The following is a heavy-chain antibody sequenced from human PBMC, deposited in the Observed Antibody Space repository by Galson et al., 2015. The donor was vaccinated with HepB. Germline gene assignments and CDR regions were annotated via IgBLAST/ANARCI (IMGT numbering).Heavy chain of an antibody. Sequence: SLRLSCAASGFTFNSYEVNWVRQAPGKGLEWVSYISSSGGTIYYADSVKGRFTISRDNAKSLYLQMNSLTAEDTAVYYCARSKSPSSPSDNWGQGTLVTVSS. V-gene: IGHV3-48*03. CDR2: ISSSGGTI. J-gene: IGHJ4*02. D-gene: IGHD6-13*01. CDR3: ARSKSPSSPSDN. CDR1: GFTFNSYE.